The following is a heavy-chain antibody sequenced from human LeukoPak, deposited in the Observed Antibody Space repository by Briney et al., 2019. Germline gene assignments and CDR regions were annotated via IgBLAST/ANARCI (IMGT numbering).Heavy chain of an antibody. CDR3: ARTIAQYSNSWLYFDYGLDV. Sequence: GGSLRLSCTASGFTFDSYAMSWVRQAPGKGLEWVSSISGGSEDTYYADSVKGRFTISRDNSKSTLYLQMNSLRAEDTAVYYCARTIAQYSNSWLYFDYGLDVWGRGTTVTVSS. J-gene: IGHJ6*01. V-gene: IGHV3-23*01. CDR2: ISGGSEDT. D-gene: IGHD6-13*01. CDR1: GFTFDSYA.